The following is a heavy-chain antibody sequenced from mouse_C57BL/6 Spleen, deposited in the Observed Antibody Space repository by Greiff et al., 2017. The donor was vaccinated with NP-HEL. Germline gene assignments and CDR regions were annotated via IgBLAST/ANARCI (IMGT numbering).Heavy chain of an antibody. CDR1: GFSLTSYG. D-gene: IGHD2-5*01. CDR3: ARKGVYSNYEAMDY. Sequence: VQLQQSGPGLVQPSQCLSISCTVSGFSLTSYGVHWVRQSPGKGLEWLGVIWSGGSTDYYAAFISSLSISEDNSKSPVFFKMNSLQADDTAIYYCARKGVYSNYEAMDYWGQGTSVTVSS. V-gene: IGHV2-2*01. CDR2: IWSGGST. J-gene: IGHJ4*01.